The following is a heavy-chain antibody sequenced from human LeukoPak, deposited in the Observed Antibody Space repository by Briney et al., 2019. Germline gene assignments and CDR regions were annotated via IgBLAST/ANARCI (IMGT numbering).Heavy chain of an antibody. J-gene: IGHJ6*03. V-gene: IGHV3-13*01. D-gene: IGHD6-13*01. CDR1: GFTFSSYD. Sequence: GGSLRLSCAASGFTFSSYDMHWVRQATGKGLEWVSAIGTAGDTYYPGSVKGRFTISRENAKNSLYLQMNSLRAGDTAVYYCARARIAGRRPYYYYMDVWGKGTTVTVSS. CDR2: IGTAGDT. CDR3: ARARIAGRRPYYYYMDV.